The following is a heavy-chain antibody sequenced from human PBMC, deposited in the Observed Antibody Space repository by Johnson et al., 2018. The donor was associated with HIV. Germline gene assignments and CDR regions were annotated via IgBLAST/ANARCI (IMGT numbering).Heavy chain of an antibody. CDR2: ISWTGGST. D-gene: IGHD7-27*01. J-gene: IGHJ3*02. CDR1: GFTFDDYA. Sequence: VQLVESGGGLVQPGRSLRLSCAASGFTFDDYAMHWVRQAPGKGLAWVSGISWTGGSTGYADSVEGRFTISRDNAKNSLYLQMNSLRAEDTALYYCARDPTTHNSRLTGDFGAFDIWGQGTMVTVSS. V-gene: IGHV3-9*01. CDR3: ARDPTTHNSRLTGDFGAFDI.